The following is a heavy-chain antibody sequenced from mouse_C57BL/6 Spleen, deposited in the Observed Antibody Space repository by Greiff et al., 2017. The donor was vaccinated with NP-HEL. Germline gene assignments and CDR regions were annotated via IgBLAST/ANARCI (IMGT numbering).Heavy chain of an antibody. J-gene: IGHJ2*01. CDR2: ISSGSSTI. CDR3: ARDYDYYFDY. Sequence: EVKVEESGGGLVKPGGSLKLSCAASGFTFSDYGMHWVRQAPEKGLEWVAYISSGSSTIYYADTVKGRFTISRDNAKNTLFLQMTSLRSEDTVMYYCARDYDYYFDYWGQGTTLTVSS. CDR1: GFTFSDYG. D-gene: IGHD2-4*01. V-gene: IGHV5-17*01.